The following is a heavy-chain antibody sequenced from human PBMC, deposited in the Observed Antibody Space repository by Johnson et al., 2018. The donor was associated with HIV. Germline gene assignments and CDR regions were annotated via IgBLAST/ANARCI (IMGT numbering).Heavy chain of an antibody. CDR1: GFIVSANY. V-gene: IGHV3-53*01. CDR2: IYRDGST. Sequence: VQLVESGGGLIQPGGSLKLSCAASGFIVSANYMTWVRQAPGEGLEWVSIIYRDGSTYYADSVKGRFTISRDNSKNTLYLQMNSLRAADTAVYYCARERGPRGFWDAFDIWGQGTMVTVSS. J-gene: IGHJ3*02. CDR3: ARERGPRGFWDAFDI.